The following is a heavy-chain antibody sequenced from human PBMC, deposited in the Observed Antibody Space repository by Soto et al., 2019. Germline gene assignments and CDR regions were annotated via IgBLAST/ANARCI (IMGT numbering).Heavy chain of an antibody. Sequence: GASVKVSCKASGGTFSSYAISWVRQAPGQGLEWMGGIIPIFGTANYAQKFQGRVTITADESTSTAYMELSSLRSEDTAVYYCALRESTSITMVRGVIQASHSHYYYGMDVWGQGTTVTVSS. CDR1: GGTFSSYA. CDR2: IIPIFGTA. D-gene: IGHD3-10*01. V-gene: IGHV1-69*13. J-gene: IGHJ6*02. CDR3: ALRESTSITMVRGVIQASHSHYYYGMDV.